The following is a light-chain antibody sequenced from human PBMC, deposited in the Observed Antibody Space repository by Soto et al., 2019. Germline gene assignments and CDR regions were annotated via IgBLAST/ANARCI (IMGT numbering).Light chain of an antibody. V-gene: IGLV4-69*01. CDR1: SGHSSYA. CDR3: QTWGTGIRGV. Sequence: QPVLTQSPSASASLGASVKLTCTLSSGHSSYAIAWHQQQPEKGPRYLMKLNSDVSHSKGDRIPDRFSGSSSGAERYLTISSLQSEDEADYYCQTWGTGIRGVFGGGTKLTVL. J-gene: IGLJ3*02. CDR2: LNSDVSH.